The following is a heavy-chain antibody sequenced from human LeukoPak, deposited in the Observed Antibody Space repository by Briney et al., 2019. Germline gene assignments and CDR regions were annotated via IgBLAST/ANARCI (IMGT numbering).Heavy chain of an antibody. J-gene: IGHJ4*02. Sequence: PSETLSLTCTVSGGSISSSSYCWGWIRQPPGKGLEWIGSIYYSGSTYYNPSLKSRVTISVDTSKNQFSLKLSSVTAADTAVYYCASRPGEQLVIDYWGQGTLVTVSS. CDR3: ASRPGEQLVIDY. CDR2: IYYSGST. D-gene: IGHD6-6*01. V-gene: IGHV4-39*01. CDR1: GGSISSSSYC.